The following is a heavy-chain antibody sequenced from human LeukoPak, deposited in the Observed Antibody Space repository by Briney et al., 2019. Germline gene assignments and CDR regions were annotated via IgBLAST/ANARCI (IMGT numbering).Heavy chain of an antibody. CDR1: GLTFSSYS. CDR2: ISSSSSYI. J-gene: IGHJ4*02. Sequence: GGSLRLSCAASGLTFSSYSMNWVRQAPGKGLEWVSSISSSSSYIYYADSVKGRFTISRDNAKNSLYLQMNSLRAEDTAVYYCAGLEYQLPFDYWGQGTLVTVSS. CDR3: AGLEYQLPFDY. V-gene: IGHV3-21*01. D-gene: IGHD2-2*01.